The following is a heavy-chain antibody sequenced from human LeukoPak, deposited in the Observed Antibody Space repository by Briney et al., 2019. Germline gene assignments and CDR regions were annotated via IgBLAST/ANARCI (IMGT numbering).Heavy chain of an antibody. J-gene: IGHJ4*02. Sequence: PSETLSLTCTVSGGSISSYYWSWIRQPPGKGLEWIGYIYYSGSTNYNPSLKSRVTISVDTSKNQFSLKLSSVTAADTAVYYCARALDYGDYFYIDYWGQGTLVTVSS. V-gene: IGHV4-59*08. CDR2: IYYSGST. CDR1: GGSISSYY. CDR3: ARALDYGDYFYIDY. D-gene: IGHD4-17*01.